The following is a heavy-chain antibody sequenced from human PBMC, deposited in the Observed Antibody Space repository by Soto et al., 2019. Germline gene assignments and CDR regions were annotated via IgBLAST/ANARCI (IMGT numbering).Heavy chain of an antibody. J-gene: IGHJ6*02. CDR3: ARVRPLIVGASRGYYYYGMDV. Sequence: ASVKVSCKASGYTFTSYGISWVRQAPGQGLEWMGWISAYNGNTNYAQKLQGRVTMTTDTSTSTAYMELRSLRSDDTAVYYCARVRPLIVGASRGYYYYGMDVWGQGTTVTVSS. V-gene: IGHV1-18*01. D-gene: IGHD1-26*01. CDR1: GYTFTSYG. CDR2: ISAYNGNT.